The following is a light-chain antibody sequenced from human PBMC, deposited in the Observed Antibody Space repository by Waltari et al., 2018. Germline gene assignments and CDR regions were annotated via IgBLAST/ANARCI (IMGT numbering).Light chain of an antibody. Sequence: DIQMTQSPSSLSASVGDRVTITCRAGETIGTSLNWYQQKPGKAPKLLIYSASTLHSGVPSRFGGSGSGTDFTLTISSLQPEDLATYYCQQSFRRGVTFGGGTKVEIK. J-gene: IGKJ4*01. V-gene: IGKV1-39*01. CDR3: QQSFRRGVT. CDR2: SAS. CDR1: ETIGTS.